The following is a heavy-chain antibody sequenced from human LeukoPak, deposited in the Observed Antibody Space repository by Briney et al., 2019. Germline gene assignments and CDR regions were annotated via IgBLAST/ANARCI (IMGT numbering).Heavy chain of an antibody. CDR3: AKDGYSSSWYLYYFDY. CDR1: GFTFSSYG. V-gene: IGHV3-30*02. CDR2: TRYDGSNK. Sequence: PGGSLRLSCAASGFTFSSYGMHWVRQAPGKGLEWVAFTRYDGSNKYYADSVKGRFTISRDNSKNTLYLQMNSLRAEDAAVYYCAKDGYSSSWYLYYFDYWGQGTLVTVSS. D-gene: IGHD6-13*01. J-gene: IGHJ4*02.